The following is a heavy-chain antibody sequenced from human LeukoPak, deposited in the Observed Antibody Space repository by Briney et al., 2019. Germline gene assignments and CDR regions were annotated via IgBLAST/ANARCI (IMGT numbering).Heavy chain of an antibody. CDR1: GYTFTSYD. D-gene: IGHD6-19*01. V-gene: IGHV1-8*01. J-gene: IGHJ1*01. Sequence: GASVKVSCKASGYTFTSYDINWVRQATGQELEWMGWMNPNSGNTGYAQKFQGRVTVTRNTSISTAYMELSSLRSEDTAVYYCARVGEVAVAGTTAEYFQHWGQGTLVTVSS. CDR3: ARVGEVAVAGTTAEYFQH. CDR2: MNPNSGNT.